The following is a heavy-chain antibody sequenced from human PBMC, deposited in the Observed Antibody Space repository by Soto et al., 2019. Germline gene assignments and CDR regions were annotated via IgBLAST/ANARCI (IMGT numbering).Heavy chain of an antibody. V-gene: IGHV1-2*02. CDR3: ARGDRISRFGVRNWLAP. J-gene: IGHJ5*02. CDR1: GYTFTAYY. D-gene: IGHD3-3*01. Sequence: QVQLLQSGTEVQKPGASVKVSCKASGYTFTAYYIHWVRQAPGQGLEWMGWIIPDSGATKYTQKFQGRVTMTSEASINTAFLEVRRLRFDDTAVYFCARGDRISRFGVRNWLAPWGQGTLVTVSS. CDR2: IIPDSGAT.